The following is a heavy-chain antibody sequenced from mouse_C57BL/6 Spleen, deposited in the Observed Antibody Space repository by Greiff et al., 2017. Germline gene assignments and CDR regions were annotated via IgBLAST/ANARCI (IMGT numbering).Heavy chain of an antibody. CDR1: GYTFTSYW. Sequence: QVQLQQPGAELVKPGASVKLSCKASGYTFTSYWMHWVKQRPGRGLEWIGRIDPNSGGTKYNEKFKSKATLTVDKPSSTAYMQLNSLTSEDSAVYFCARYYGSSPWYFDVWGTGTTVTVSS. CDR3: ARYYGSSPWYFDV. J-gene: IGHJ1*03. CDR2: IDPNSGGT. V-gene: IGHV1-62-3*01. D-gene: IGHD1-1*01.